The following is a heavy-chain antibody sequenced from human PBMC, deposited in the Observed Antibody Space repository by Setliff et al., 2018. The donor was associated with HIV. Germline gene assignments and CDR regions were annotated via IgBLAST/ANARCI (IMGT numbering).Heavy chain of an antibody. CDR2: MYYVGDT. D-gene: IGHD3-10*01. Sequence: SETLSLTCSVSGGSTSHYHWNWIHQPAGKGLEWIGRMYYVGDTNYNPSLKSRVIMSMDTSKNQFSLKLTSVTAADTAVYYCARTLSTMVKTDGYYDYWGQGTLVTVSS. CDR1: GGSTSHYH. V-gene: IGHV4-4*07. CDR3: ARTLSTMVKTDGYYDY. J-gene: IGHJ4*02.